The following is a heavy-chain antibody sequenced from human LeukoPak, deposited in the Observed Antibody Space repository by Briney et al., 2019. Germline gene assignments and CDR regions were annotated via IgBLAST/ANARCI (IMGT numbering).Heavy chain of an antibody. CDR1: GGSISSSSYY. V-gene: IGHV4-39*07. Sequence: PSETLSLTCTVSGGSISSSSYYWGWIRQPPGKGLEWIGSIYYSGSTYYNPSLKSRVTISVDTSKNQFSLKLSSVTAADTAVYYCARSRSGYYPWGQGTLVTVSS. CDR2: IYYSGST. J-gene: IGHJ5*02. D-gene: IGHD3-22*01. CDR3: ARSRSGYYP.